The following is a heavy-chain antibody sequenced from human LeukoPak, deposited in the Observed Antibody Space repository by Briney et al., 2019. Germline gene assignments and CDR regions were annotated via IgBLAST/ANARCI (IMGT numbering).Heavy chain of an antibody. CDR2: IYHSGRT. CDR1: GGSISSSSYY. CDR3: AREIYGVSMVRGVAVYYYYMGV. Sequence: SETLSLTCTVSGGSISSSSYYWGWIRQPPGKGLEWIGSIYHSGRTYYNPSLKSRFTISLDTSKSQFSLKLRSVTAADTAVYYCAREIYGVSMVRGVAVYYYYMGVWGKGTTVTVSS. J-gene: IGHJ6*03. V-gene: IGHV4-39*07. D-gene: IGHD3-10*01.